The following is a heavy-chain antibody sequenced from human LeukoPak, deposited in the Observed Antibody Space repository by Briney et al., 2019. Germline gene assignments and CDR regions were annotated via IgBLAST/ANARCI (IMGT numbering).Heavy chain of an antibody. CDR2: ISSSSSTI. V-gene: IGHV3-48*01. Sequence: GGSLRLSCVVSGFTLSSYSMNWVRQAPGKGLEWVSYISSSSSTIYYADSVKGRFTISRDNAKNSLYLQMNSLRAEDTAVYYCARAVYASGSLNWFAPWGQGTLVTVSS. CDR3: ARAVYASGSLNWFAP. J-gene: IGHJ5*02. CDR1: GFTLSSYS. D-gene: IGHD3-10*01.